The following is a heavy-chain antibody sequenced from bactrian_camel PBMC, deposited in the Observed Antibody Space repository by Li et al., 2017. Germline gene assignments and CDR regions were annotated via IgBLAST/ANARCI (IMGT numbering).Heavy chain of an antibody. Sequence: DVQLVESGGDSVQTGGSLRLSCTHFGYSSSRHCMGWFRQAPGKEREGVAGVYTKGGRSDKSYANSVKGRFTISQDNAKNTLYLQMNSLKPEDTALYYCVADPSVFPVCVIGVMRTDYRGQGTQVTVS. CDR3: VADPSVFPVCVIGVMRTDY. CDR2: VYTKGGRSDK. V-gene: IGHV3S31*01. J-gene: IGHJ4*01. CDR1: GYSSSRHC. D-gene: IGHD7*01.